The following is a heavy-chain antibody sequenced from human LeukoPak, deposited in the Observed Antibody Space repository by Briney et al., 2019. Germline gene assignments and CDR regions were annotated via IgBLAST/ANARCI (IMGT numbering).Heavy chain of an antibody. Sequence: ASVKVSCKASGYTFTGYYMHWVRQALGQGLEWMGWINPNSGGTNYAQKFQGRVTITRDTSISTAYMELSRLRSDDTAVYYCARLGPTSMAFDYWGQGTLVTVSS. D-gene: IGHD5-18*01. J-gene: IGHJ4*02. V-gene: IGHV1-2*02. CDR3: ARLGPTSMAFDY. CDR2: INPNSGGT. CDR1: GYTFTGYY.